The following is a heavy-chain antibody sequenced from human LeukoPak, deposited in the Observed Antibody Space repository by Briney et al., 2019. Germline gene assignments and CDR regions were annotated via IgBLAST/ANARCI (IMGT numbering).Heavy chain of an antibody. V-gene: IGHV4-59*01. CDR1: GGSISSYY. CDR2: IYYTGNT. J-gene: IGHJ4*02. Sequence: SETLSLTCTVSGGSISSYYWSWIRQPPGKGLEWIGYIYYTGNTNYNPSLNSRVTISVDTSKNQFSLKLSSVTAADTAVYYCAGSRGHSYGDELYFDYWGQGTLVTVSS. CDR3: AGSRGHSYGDELYFDY. D-gene: IGHD5-18*01.